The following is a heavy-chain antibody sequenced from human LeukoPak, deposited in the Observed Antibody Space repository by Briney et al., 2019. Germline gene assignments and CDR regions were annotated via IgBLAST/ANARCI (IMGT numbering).Heavy chain of an antibody. V-gene: IGHV4-34*01. CDR1: GGSFSSYY. CDR3: ARVHSGGSWIQLWPPYYIDV. D-gene: IGHD5-18*01. Sequence: PSETLSLTCAVYGGSFSSYYWSWIRQPPGKGLEWIGEINHSGSTNYNPSLKSRVTISVDTSRNQFSLKLSSVTAADTAVYYCARVHSGGSWIQLWPPYYIDVWGKGTTVTVSS. J-gene: IGHJ6*03. CDR2: INHSGST.